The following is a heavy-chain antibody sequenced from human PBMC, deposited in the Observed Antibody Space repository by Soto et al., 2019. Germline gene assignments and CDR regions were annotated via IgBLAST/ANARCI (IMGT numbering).Heavy chain of an antibody. CDR1: GYTFTSYD. J-gene: IGHJ4*02. CDR2: MNPNSGNT. CDR3: ARSTNDYGGRH. D-gene: IGHD4-17*01. V-gene: IGHV1-8*01. Sequence: QVQLVQSGAEVKKPGASVKVSCKASGYTFTSYDINWVRQATGQGLEWMGWMNPNSGNTGYAQKFQGRVTMTRNNTILTAYMELSSLISEYTAVYYCARSTNDYGGRHWGQGTLVTVSS.